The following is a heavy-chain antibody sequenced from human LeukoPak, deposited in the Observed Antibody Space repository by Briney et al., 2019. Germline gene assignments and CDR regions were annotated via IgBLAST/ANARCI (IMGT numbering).Heavy chain of an antibody. CDR2: ISGSGGST. CDR3: AKDLIAYSYGYAGRSNFDY. J-gene: IGHJ4*02. CDR1: GFTVSSNY. V-gene: IGHV3-23*01. Sequence: PGGSLRLSCAASGFTVSSNYMSWVRQAPGKGLEWVSGISGSGGSTYYADSVKGHFTISRDDSKNTLYLQMNCLRAEDTAIYYCAKDLIAYSYGYAGRSNFDYWGQGTLVTVSS. D-gene: IGHD5-18*01.